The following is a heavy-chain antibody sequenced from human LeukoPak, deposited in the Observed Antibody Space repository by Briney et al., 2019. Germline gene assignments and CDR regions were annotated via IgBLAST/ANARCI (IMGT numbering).Heavy chain of an antibody. CDR2: INQDGSAK. CDR3: ARGSAPGYYDFWSGYDDYYGMDV. CDR1: GFTFSSYW. Sequence: GGSLRLSCAGSGFTFSSYWMSWVRQAPGKGLEWVANINQDGSAKYYVDSVKGRFTISRDNAKNSLYLQMNSLRAEDTAVYYCARGSAPGYYDFWSGYDDYYGMDVWGQGTTVTVSS. D-gene: IGHD3-3*01. V-gene: IGHV3-7*01. J-gene: IGHJ6*02.